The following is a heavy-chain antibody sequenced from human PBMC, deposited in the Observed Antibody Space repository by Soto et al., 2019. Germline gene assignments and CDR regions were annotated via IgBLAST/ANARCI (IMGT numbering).Heavy chain of an antibody. J-gene: IGHJ4*02. CDR3: VRDGDGSGRTDFQY. Sequence: PSQTLSLTCAISGDSVSSNSAAWNWIRQSPSRGLEWLGRTYYRSKWYNHYAVSVKSRITVNPDTSKNQFSLQLSSVTLEDTAVYYCVRDGDGSGRTDFQYWGQGTLVTVSS. CDR1: GDSVSSNSAA. V-gene: IGHV6-1*01. CDR2: TYYRSKWYN. D-gene: IGHD3-3*01.